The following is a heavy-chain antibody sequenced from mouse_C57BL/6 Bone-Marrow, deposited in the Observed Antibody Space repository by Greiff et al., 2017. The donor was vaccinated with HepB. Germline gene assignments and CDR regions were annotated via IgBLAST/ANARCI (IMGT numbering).Heavy chain of an antibody. D-gene: IGHD4-1*01. CDR1: GFTFSSYA. CDR2: ISDGGSYT. J-gene: IGHJ1*03. Sequence: EVKVVESGGGLVKPGGSLKLSCAASGFTFSSYAMSWVRQTPEKRLEWVATISDGGSYTYYPDNVKGRFTISRDKAKNNLYLQMSHLKSEDTAMYYCARDLRLGQRGYWYFDVWGTGTTVTVSS. V-gene: IGHV5-4*01. CDR3: ARDLRLGQRGYWYFDV.